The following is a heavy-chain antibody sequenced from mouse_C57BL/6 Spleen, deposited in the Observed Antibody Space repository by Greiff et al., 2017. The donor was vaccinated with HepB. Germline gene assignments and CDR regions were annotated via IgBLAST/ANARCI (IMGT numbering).Heavy chain of an antibody. V-gene: IGHV5-17*01. D-gene: IGHD1-1*01. J-gene: IGHJ2*01. CDR1: GFTFSDYG. CDR2: ISSGSSTI. CDR3: ARGVRFITTVVDY. Sequence: EVMLVESGGGLVKPGGSLKLSCAASGFTFSDYGMHWVRQAPEKGLEWVAYISSGSSTIYYADTVKGRFTISRDNAKNTLFLQMTSLRSEDTAMYYCARGVRFITTVVDYWGQGTTLTVSS.